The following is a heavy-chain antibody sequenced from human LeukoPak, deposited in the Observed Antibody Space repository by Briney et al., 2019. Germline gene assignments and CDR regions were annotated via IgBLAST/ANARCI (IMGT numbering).Heavy chain of an antibody. CDR1: GGSISSGGYY. Sequence: SETLSLTCTVSGGSISSGGYYWSWIRQHPGKGLEWIGYIYYSGSTYYNPSLKSRVTLSVDTSKNQFSLKLSSVTAADTAVYYCARVGRPAAMEGYGMDVWGKGTTVTVSS. CDR3: ARVGRPAAMEGYGMDV. CDR2: IYYSGST. D-gene: IGHD2-2*01. V-gene: IGHV4-31*03. J-gene: IGHJ6*04.